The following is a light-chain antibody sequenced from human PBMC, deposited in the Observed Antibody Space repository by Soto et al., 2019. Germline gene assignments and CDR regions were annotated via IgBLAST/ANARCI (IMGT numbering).Light chain of an antibody. V-gene: IGKV1-5*01. Sequence: DIQMTRSPSTLSASVGDRVTITCRASESMSNCLAWYQQKPGKAPKLLISGASSLQSGVPSRFSGSASGTEFTLTISSLQPDDIATYYCQQCHRYLTFGQGTKVDI. CDR1: ESMSNC. J-gene: IGKJ1*01. CDR3: QQCHRYLT. CDR2: GAS.